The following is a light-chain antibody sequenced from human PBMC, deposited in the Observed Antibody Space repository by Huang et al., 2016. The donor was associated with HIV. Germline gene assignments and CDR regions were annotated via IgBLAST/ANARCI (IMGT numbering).Light chain of an antibody. CDR2: HAS. Sequence: IVLTQSPATLSLSPGEGATLSCRASQSIGSYLALYQQQPGQAPGLLIYHASIRATGIPARFSGRGSGTDFTLTISSREPEDFAVYYCQQRNNWPPWTFGQGTKVELK. CDR3: QQRNNWPPWT. V-gene: IGKV3-11*01. CDR1: QSIGSY. J-gene: IGKJ1*01.